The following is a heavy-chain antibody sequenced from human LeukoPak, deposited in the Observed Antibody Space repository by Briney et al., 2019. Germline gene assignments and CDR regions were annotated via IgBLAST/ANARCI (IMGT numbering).Heavy chain of an antibody. J-gene: IGHJ4*02. D-gene: IGHD6-19*01. V-gene: IGHV3-7*03. CDR1: GFPFSSYW. Sequence: GGSLRLSCVASGFPFSSYWMTWVRQAPGKGLEWVANIKQDGSKKSYVDSVKGRFTISRDNTKNALYLQMNSLRADDTAVYFCARDSTWLLDYWGQGTLITVSS. CDR2: IKQDGSKK. CDR3: ARDSTWLLDY.